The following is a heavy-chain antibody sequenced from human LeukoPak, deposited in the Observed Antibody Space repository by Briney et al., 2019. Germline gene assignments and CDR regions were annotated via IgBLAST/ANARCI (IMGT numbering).Heavy chain of an antibody. D-gene: IGHD3-10*01. J-gene: IGHJ4*02. V-gene: IGHV3-21*05. CDR1: EFTFTSYE. Sequence: GGSLRLSCAASEFTFTSYELNWVRQAPGKGLEWVSYISSSSSYTNYADSVKGRFTISRDNAKNSLYLQMNSLRAEDTAVYYCARFAGSGSYVDYWGQGTLVTVSS. CDR3: ARFAGSGSYVDY. CDR2: ISSSSSYT.